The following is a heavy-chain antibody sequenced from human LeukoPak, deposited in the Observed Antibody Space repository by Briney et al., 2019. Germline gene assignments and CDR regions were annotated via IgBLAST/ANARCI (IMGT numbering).Heavy chain of an antibody. CDR3: AKGDSYDSSDIPYYFDY. CDR1: GFTFSIYD. D-gene: IGHD3-22*01. CDR2: ISWNSGSI. J-gene: IGHJ4*02. Sequence: GGSLRLSCAASGFTFSIYDLSWVRQAPGKGLEWVSGISWNSGSIGYADSVKGRFTISRDNAKNSLYLQMNSLRAEDTALYYCAKGDSYDSSDIPYYFDYWGQGTLVTVSS. V-gene: IGHV3-9*01.